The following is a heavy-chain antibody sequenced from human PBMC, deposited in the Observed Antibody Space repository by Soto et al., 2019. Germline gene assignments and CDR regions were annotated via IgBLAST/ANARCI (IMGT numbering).Heavy chain of an antibody. CDR1: GFTFSSYG. D-gene: IGHD6-6*01. CDR3: AKARKVEYSSSGGMDV. Sequence: QVQLVESGGGVVQSGRSLRLSCAASGFTFSSYGMHWVRQAPGKGLEWVAVISYDGSNKYYADSVKGRFTISRDNSKNTLYLQMNSLRAEDTAVYYCAKARKVEYSSSGGMDVWGQGTTVTVSS. V-gene: IGHV3-30*18. J-gene: IGHJ6*02. CDR2: ISYDGSNK.